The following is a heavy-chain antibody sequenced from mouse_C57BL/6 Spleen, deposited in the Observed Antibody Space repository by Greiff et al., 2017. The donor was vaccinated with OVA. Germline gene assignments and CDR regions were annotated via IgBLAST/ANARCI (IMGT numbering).Heavy chain of an antibody. V-gene: IGHV1-69*01. D-gene: IGHD1-1*01. CDR2: IDPSDSYT. CDR3: ASFYGSSYGYYAMDY. CDR1: GYTFTSYW. Sequence: VQLQQPGAELVMPGASVKLSCKASGYTFTSYWMHWVKQRPGQGLEWIGEIDPSDSYTNYNQKFKGKSTLTVDKSSSTAYMQLSSLTSEDSAVYYCASFYGSSYGYYAMDYWGQGTSVTVSS. J-gene: IGHJ4*01.